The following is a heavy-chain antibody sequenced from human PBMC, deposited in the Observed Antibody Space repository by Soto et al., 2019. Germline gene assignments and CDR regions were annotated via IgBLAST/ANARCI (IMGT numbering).Heavy chain of an antibody. D-gene: IGHD6-13*01. CDR2: INHSGST. J-gene: IGHJ6*02. Sequence: SETLSLTCAVYGGSFSGYYWSWIRQPPGKGLEWIGEINHSGSTNYNPSLKSRVTISVDTSKNQFSLKLSSVTAADTAVYYCATSRSWAYYYGMDVWGQGTTVTSP. CDR1: GGSFSGYY. CDR3: ATSRSWAYYYGMDV. V-gene: IGHV4-34*01.